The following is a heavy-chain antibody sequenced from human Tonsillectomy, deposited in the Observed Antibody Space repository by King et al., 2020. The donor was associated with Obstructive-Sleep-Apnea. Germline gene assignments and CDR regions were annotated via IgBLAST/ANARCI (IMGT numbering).Heavy chain of an antibody. CDR2: INRSGST. Sequence: VQLQQWGAGLLKPSETLSLTCSVYGGSISGYYWSWIRQPPGKGLEWLGEINRSGSTNYNPSLKSRVTISVDTSKNQFSLKLSSVTAADTAVYYCAREGDWNAFDYWGQGTLVTVSS. J-gene: IGHJ4*02. CDR3: AREGDWNAFDY. D-gene: IGHD1-1*01. CDR1: GGSISGYY. V-gene: IGHV4-34*01.